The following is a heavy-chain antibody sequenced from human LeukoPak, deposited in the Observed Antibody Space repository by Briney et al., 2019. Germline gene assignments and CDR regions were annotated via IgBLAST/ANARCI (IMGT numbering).Heavy chain of an antibody. D-gene: IGHD2-8*02. CDR2: IWSDGNNK. V-gene: IGHV3-30*02. J-gene: IGHJ6*03. CDR3: AKDPGASVPGFYMDV. Sequence: PGGSLRLSCAASGFTFRNYGMHWVRQATGKGLEWVSFIWSDGNNKFYAGSVKGRFTISRDNSKNMLYLEMDSLRPEDTAVFYCAKDPGASVPGFYMDVWGKGTTVTVSS. CDR1: GFTFRNYG.